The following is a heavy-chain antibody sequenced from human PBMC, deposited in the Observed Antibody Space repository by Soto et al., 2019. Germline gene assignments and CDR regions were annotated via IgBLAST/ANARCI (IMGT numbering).Heavy chain of an antibody. CDR2: IWYDGSNK. J-gene: IGHJ6*02. V-gene: IGHV3-33*01. D-gene: IGHD3-3*01. CDR3: ARDRSLYDFWSGYYRPYYYYYGMDV. CDR1: GFTFSSYG. Sequence: SGGSLRLSCAASGFTFSSYGMHWVRQAPGKWLEWVAVIWYDGSNKYYADSVKGRFTISRDNSKNTLYLQMNSLRAEDTAVYYCARDRSLYDFWSGYYRPYYYYYGMDVWGQGXTVTVYS.